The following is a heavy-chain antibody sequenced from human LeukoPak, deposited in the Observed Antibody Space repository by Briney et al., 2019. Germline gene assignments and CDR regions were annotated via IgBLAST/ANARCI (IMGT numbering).Heavy chain of an antibody. D-gene: IGHD2-15*01. CDR1: GFTVSSNY. J-gene: IGHJ4*02. V-gene: IGHV3-21*01. CDR3: ASGGSSTFDY. CDR2: ISSSSSYI. Sequence: GGSLRLSCAASGFTVSSNYMNWVRQAPGKGLEWVSSISSSSSYIYYADSVKGRFTISRDNAKNSLYLQINSLRAEDTAVYYCASGGSSTFDYWGQGTLVTVSS.